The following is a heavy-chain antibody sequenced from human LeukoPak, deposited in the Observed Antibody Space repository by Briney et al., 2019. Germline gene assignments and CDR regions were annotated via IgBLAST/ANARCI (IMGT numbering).Heavy chain of an antibody. CDR1: GYTFTGYY. D-gene: IGHD6-13*01. CDR2: INPNSGGT. J-gene: IGHJ3*02. CDR3: ARDGAAAGLDAFDI. Sequence: GASVKVSCKASGYTFTGYYMHWVRQAPGQGLEWMGWINPNSGGTNYAQKFQGRVTMTGDTSISTAYMELSRLRSDDTAVYYCARDGAAAGLDAFDIWGQGTMVTVSS. V-gene: IGHV1-2*02.